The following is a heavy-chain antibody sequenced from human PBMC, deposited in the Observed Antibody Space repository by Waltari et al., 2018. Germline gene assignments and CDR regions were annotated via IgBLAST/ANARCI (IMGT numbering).Heavy chain of an antibody. CDR1: GGTFSSYA. Sequence: QVQLVQSGAEVKKPGSSVKVSCKASGGTFSSYAISWVRQAPRQGLEWMGGISPIFGTANYAQKFQGRVTITADESTSTAYMELSSLRSEDTAVYYCARDRGGDCSSTSCSGGGAFDIWGQGTMVTVSS. CDR2: ISPIFGTA. J-gene: IGHJ3*02. D-gene: IGHD2-2*01. CDR3: ARDRGGDCSSTSCSGGGAFDI. V-gene: IGHV1-69*12.